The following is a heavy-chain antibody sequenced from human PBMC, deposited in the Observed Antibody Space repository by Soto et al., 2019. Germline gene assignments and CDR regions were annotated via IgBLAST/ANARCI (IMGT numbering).Heavy chain of an antibody. CDR3: AGVEGVVADAFDI. Sequence: SETLSLTCTVSGGSISSYYWSWTRQPPGKGLEWIGYIYYSGSTNYNPSLKSRVTISVDTSKNQFSLKLSSVTAADTAVYYCAGVEGVVADAFDIWGQGTMVTVSS. J-gene: IGHJ3*02. CDR2: IYYSGST. D-gene: IGHD2-2*01. V-gene: IGHV4-59*01. CDR1: GGSISSYY.